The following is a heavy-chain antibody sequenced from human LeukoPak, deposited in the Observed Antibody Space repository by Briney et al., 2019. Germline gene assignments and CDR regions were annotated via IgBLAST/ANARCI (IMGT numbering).Heavy chain of an antibody. J-gene: IGHJ4*02. CDR2: ISSSSYI. D-gene: IGHD1-7*01. Sequence: PGGSLRLSCAASGFTFSSYSMNWVRQAPGKGLEWVSSISSSSYIYYADSVKGRFTISRDNAKNSLYLQMNSLRAEDTAVYYCARTGITGTTMIVGSDYWGQGTLVTVSS. CDR3: ARTGITGTTMIVGSDY. CDR1: GFTFSSYS. V-gene: IGHV3-21*01.